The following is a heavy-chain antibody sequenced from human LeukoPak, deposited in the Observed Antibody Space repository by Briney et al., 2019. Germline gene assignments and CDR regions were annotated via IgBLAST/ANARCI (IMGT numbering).Heavy chain of an antibody. Sequence: PGGSLRLSCAASGFTFTAFTINWVRQASGKGLEWVGRIRSKANNYATAYAAAVTGRFTISRDDSKNTAYLQMNSLKTEDTAVYYCTRPGNYYDSSGMTYFDYWGQGTLVTVSS. J-gene: IGHJ4*02. CDR1: GFTFTAFT. CDR3: TRPGNYYDSSGMTYFDY. V-gene: IGHV3-73*01. D-gene: IGHD3-22*01. CDR2: IRSKANNYAT.